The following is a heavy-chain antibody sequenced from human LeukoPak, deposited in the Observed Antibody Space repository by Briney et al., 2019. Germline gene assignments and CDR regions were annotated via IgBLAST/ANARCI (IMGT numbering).Heavy chain of an antibody. D-gene: IGHD2-21*01. J-gene: IGHJ3*02. V-gene: IGHV1-69*04. CDR3: ARAPYDVAFDI. CDR2: IFPMLGIA. CDR1: GGTFSSYA. Sequence: SPVTVSCRGSGGTFSSYASSGVRQAPGQGLERMGRIFPMLGIANYAQRFHGRVTINADKSTSTAYMELSSLRSEDTAVYYCARAPYDVAFDIWGQGTMVTVSS.